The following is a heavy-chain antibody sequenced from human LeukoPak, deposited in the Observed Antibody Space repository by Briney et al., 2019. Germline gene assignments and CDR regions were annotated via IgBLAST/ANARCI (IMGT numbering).Heavy chain of an antibody. J-gene: IGHJ4*02. CDR2: IYYSGST. CDR3: AAKGYSYGWGAYYFDY. V-gene: IGHV4-31*03. CDR1: GGSVSSGSYY. D-gene: IGHD5-18*01. Sequence: SETLSLTCTVSGGSVSSGSYYWSWIRQHPGKGLEWIGYIYYSGSTYYNPSLKSRVTISVDTSKNQFSLKLSSVTAADTAVYYCAAKGYSYGWGAYYFDYWGQGTLVTVSS.